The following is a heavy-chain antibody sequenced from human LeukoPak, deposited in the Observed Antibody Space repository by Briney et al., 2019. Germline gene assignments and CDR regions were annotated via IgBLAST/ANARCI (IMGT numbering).Heavy chain of an antibody. CDR1: GYTFTGYY. D-gene: IGHD5-18*01. V-gene: IGHV1-2*06. J-gene: IGHJ4*02. CDR3: ARYSGVDTARRETHSFDY. CDR2: INPNSGGT. Sequence: ASVKVSCKASGYTFTGYYMHWVRQAPRQGLEWMGRINPNSGGTNYAQKFQGRVTMTRDTSISTAYMELSRLRSDDTAVYYCARYSGVDTARRETHSFDYWGQGTLVTVSS.